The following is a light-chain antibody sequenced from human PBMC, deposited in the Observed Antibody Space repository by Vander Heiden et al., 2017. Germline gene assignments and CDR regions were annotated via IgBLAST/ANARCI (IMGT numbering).Light chain of an antibody. CDR3: SSYTSRSTDV. J-gene: IGLJ1*01. Sequence: QSALTQPASVSGSPGQSITISCTGTSSDVGGYNYVSWYQQHPGKAPKLIIYDVSNRPSGVSNRFSGSKSGNTASLTISGLQAEDEADYYCSSYTSRSTDVFGTGTKVTGL. CDR2: DVS. CDR1: SSDVGGYNY. V-gene: IGLV2-14*03.